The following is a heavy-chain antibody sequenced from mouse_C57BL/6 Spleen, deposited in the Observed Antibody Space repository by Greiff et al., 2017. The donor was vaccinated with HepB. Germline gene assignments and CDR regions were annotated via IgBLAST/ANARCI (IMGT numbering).Heavy chain of an antibody. CDR3: TSSYGSSDYAMDY. V-gene: IGHV14-4*01. CDR2: IDPENGDT. CDR1: GFNIKDDY. J-gene: IGHJ4*01. Sequence: DVKLQESGAELVRPGASVKLSCTASGFNIKDDYMHWVKQRPEQGLEWIGWIDPENGDTEYASKFQGKATITADTSSNTAYLQLSSLTSEDTAVYYCTSSYGSSDYAMDYWGQGTSVTVSS. D-gene: IGHD1-1*01.